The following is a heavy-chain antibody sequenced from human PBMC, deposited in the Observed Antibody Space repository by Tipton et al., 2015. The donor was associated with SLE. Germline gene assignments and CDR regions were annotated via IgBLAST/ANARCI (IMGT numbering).Heavy chain of an antibody. Sequence: TLSLTCTVSGGSISGHYWSWIRQAPGKGLEWVAYIYYSGSTNYNPSLKSRATISLDTSKNQFSLTLSSVTAADTAVYYCARGAPSGYHFDCWGQGTLVTVSS. V-gene: IGHV4-59*08. J-gene: IGHJ4*02. CDR1: GGSISGHY. D-gene: IGHD3-22*01. CDR2: IYYSGST. CDR3: ARGAPSGYHFDC.